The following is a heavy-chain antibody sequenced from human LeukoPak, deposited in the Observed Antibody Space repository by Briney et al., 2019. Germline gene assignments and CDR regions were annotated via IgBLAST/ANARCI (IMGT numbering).Heavy chain of an antibody. V-gene: IGHV4-59*08. CDR3: ARRGDSGYDTAYYVDY. D-gene: IGHD5-12*01. CDR1: GGSISNYY. J-gene: IGHJ4*02. Sequence: SETLSLTCTVSGGSISNYYWNWIRQSPEEGLEWIGYIYYSGSTSYKPSLESRVTISVDTSRNQFSLKLSSVTAADTAVYYCARRGDSGYDTAYYVDYWGQGTLVTVSS. CDR2: IYYSGST.